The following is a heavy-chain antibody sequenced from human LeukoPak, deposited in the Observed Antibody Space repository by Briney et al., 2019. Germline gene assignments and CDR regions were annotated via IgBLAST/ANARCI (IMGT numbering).Heavy chain of an antibody. CDR2: ISWNSGSI. J-gene: IGHJ4*02. V-gene: IGHV3-9*01. CDR3: AKGACRSTSCYTDY. Sequence: PGRSLRLSCAASGFTFDDYAMHWVRQAPGKGLEWVSGISWNSGSIGYADSVKGRFTISKNNAKNSLYLQMNSLRAEDTALYYCAKGACRSTSCYTDYWGQGTLVTVSS. D-gene: IGHD2-2*01. CDR1: GFTFDDYA.